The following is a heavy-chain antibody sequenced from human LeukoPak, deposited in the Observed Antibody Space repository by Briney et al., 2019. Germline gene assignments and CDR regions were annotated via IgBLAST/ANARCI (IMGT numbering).Heavy chain of an antibody. Sequence: GGSLRLSCAASGFTFSSYGMHWVRQAPGKGLEWVAVISYDGSNKYYADSVKGRFTISRDNSKNTLYLQMNSLRAEDTAVYYCARQGGWLVSDYWGQGTLVTVSS. V-gene: IGHV3-30*19. J-gene: IGHJ4*02. CDR3: ARQGGWLVSDY. CDR2: ISYDGSNK. CDR1: GFTFSSYG. D-gene: IGHD6-19*01.